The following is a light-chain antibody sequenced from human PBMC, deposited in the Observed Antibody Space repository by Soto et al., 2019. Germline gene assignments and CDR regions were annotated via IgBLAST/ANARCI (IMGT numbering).Light chain of an antibody. CDR3: QQLGA. V-gene: IGKV1-9*01. CDR2: AAS. CDR1: QGISSY. Sequence: IQLTQSPSSLSASVGDRVTITCRASQGISSYLAWYQQKPGKAPKLLIYAASTLQSGVPSRFSGSGSGTDFTPTISSLQPEDFATYYCQQLGAFAQGTKVEIK. J-gene: IGKJ1*01.